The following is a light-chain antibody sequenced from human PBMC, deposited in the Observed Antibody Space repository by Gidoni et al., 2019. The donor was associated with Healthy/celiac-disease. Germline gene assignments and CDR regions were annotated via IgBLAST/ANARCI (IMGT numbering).Light chain of an antibody. J-gene: IGKJ4*01. CDR2: GAS. V-gene: IGKV4-1*01. CDR1: KNY. Sequence: DIVMTQSPDSLAVSLGERATTNKNYLAWYQQKPGQPPKLLIYGASTRESGVPDRFSGSGSGTDFTLTISSLQAEDVAVYYCQQYYSTPPLTFGGGTKVEIK. CDR3: QQYYSTPPLT.